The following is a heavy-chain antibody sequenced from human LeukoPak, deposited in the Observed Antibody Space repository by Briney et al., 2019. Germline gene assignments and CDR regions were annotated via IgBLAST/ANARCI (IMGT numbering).Heavy chain of an antibody. CDR1: GFTFSSYA. CDR2: ISYDGSNK. V-gene: IGHV3-30-3*01. J-gene: IGHJ5*02. CDR3: AREGEYCSGGSCYYWFDP. Sequence: GGSLRLSCAASGFTFSSYAMHWVRQAPGKGLEWVAVISYDGSNKYYADSVKGRFTISRDNSKNTLYLQMNSLRAEDTAVYYCAREGEYCSGGSCYYWFDPWGQGTLVTVSS. D-gene: IGHD2-15*01.